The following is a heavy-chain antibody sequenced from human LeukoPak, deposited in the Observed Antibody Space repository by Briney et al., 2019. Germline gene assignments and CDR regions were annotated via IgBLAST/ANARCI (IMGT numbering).Heavy chain of an antibody. CDR2: IYYSGST. J-gene: IGHJ5*02. Sequence: PLETLSLTCTVSGGSISSSSYYWGWIRQPPGNGLEWIGSIYYSGSTYYNPSLKSRVTISVDTSKNQFSLKLSSVTAADTAVYYCASSPMIVWPQPAWFDPWGQGTLVTVSS. CDR3: ASSPMIVWPQPAWFDP. D-gene: IGHD3-22*01. V-gene: IGHV4-39*07. CDR1: GGSISSSSYY.